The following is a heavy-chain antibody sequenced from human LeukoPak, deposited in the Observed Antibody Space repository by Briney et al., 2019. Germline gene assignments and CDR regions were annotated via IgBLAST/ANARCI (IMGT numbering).Heavy chain of an antibody. CDR2: ISWNSGSI. V-gene: IGHV3-9*01. Sequence: SLSLSCAASGFTFDDYAMHWVRPAPGKGLEWVSGISWNSGSIGYADSVKGRFTISRDNAKNSLYLQMNSLRAEDTALYYCAKSLGYCSSTSCKTDAFDIWGQGTMVTVSS. J-gene: IGHJ3*02. D-gene: IGHD2-2*01. CDR1: GFTFDDYA. CDR3: AKSLGYCSSTSCKTDAFDI.